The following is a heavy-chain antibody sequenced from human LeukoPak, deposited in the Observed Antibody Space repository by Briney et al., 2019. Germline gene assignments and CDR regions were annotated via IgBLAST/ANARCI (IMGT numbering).Heavy chain of an antibody. V-gene: IGHV3-64*01. CDR3: ARDPELERRGYYYYYMDV. D-gene: IGHD1-1*01. J-gene: IGHJ6*03. CDR1: GFTFSSYS. CDR2: ISSNGGST. Sequence: PGGSLRLSCAASGFTFSSYSMNWVRQAPGKGLEYVSAISSNGGSTYYANSVKGRFTISRDNSKNTLYLQMGSLRAEDMAVYYCARDPELERRGYYYYYMDVWGKGTTVTVSS.